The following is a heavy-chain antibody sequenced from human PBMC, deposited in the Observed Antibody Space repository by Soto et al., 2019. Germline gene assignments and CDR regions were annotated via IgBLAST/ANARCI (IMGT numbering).Heavy chain of an antibody. J-gene: IGHJ4*02. Sequence: PGGSLRLSCAASGFTVSSNYMSWVRQAPGKGLEWVSVIYSGGSTYYADSVKGRFTVSRDNSKNTLYLQMNSLRAEDTAVYYCARDHHYYDSSGYYLFDYWGQGTLVTVSS. CDR1: GFTVSSNY. CDR3: ARDHHYYDSSGYYLFDY. CDR2: IYSGGST. D-gene: IGHD3-22*01. V-gene: IGHV3-66*01.